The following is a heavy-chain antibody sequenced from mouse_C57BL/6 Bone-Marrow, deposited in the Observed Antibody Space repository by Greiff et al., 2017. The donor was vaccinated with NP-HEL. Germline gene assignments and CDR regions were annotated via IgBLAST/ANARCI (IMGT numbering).Heavy chain of an antibody. CDR2: IYPGSGNT. CDR3: ASSNDSSHYCDVDY. J-gene: IGHJ4*01. CDR1: GYAFTDYY. Sequence: QVQLQQSGPELVRPGASVKLSCKASGYAFTDYYINWVKQRPGQGLEWIARIYPGSGNTYYNEKFKGKATLTAEKSSSTANMQLSSLTTEYSAVYFYASSNDSSHYCDVDYWGQGASVTVSS. D-gene: IGHD1-1*01. V-gene: IGHV1-76*01.